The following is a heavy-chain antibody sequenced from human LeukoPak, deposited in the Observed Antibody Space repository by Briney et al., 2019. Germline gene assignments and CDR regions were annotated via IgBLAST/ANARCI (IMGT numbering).Heavy chain of an antibody. Sequence: SVKVSCKASGGTFSSFAISWFRKPPGQGLKWMGRIIPILGIANYAQKFQGRVTITADKSTSTAYMELSSLRSEDTAVYYCASLYGGEYYYYYGMDVWGQETTVTVSS. D-gene: IGHD4-23*01. CDR3: ASLYGGEYYYYYGMDV. J-gene: IGHJ6*02. CDR2: IIPILGIA. CDR1: GGTFSSFA. V-gene: IGHV1-69*04.